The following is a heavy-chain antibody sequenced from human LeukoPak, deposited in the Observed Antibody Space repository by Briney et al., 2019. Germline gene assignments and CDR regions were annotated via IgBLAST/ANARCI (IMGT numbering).Heavy chain of an antibody. J-gene: IGHJ4*02. Sequence: PGGSLRLSCAASGFTFSRYEMSWVRQAPGKGLEWVSYISSSGGTMYYADPVKGRLTISRDNAKNSLYLQMNSLRAEDTAVYYCAGVGSLVHYFDYWGQGTLVTVSS. CDR2: ISSSGGTM. D-gene: IGHD2-8*02. CDR1: GFTFSRYE. CDR3: AGVGSLVHYFDY. V-gene: IGHV3-48*03.